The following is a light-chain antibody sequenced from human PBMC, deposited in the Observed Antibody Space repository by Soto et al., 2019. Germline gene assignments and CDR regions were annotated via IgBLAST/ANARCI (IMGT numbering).Light chain of an antibody. V-gene: IGLV2-14*03. CDR3: SSYTYTATVI. Sequence: QSVLTQPASVSGSPGQSITISCTGTSSDVGNYNYVSWYQHHPGKAPKLMIYDVSNRPSGISNRFSGSKSGHTASLTISGLQAEDEADYYCSSYTYTATVIFGGGTKLTVL. CDR2: DVS. J-gene: IGLJ2*01. CDR1: SSDVGNYNY.